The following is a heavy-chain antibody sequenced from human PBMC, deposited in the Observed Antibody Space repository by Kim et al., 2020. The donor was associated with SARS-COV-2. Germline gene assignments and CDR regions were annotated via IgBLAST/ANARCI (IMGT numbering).Heavy chain of an antibody. V-gene: IGHV3-49*03. D-gene: IGHD6-13*01. Sequence: GGSLRLSCTTSGFTFGDYAMSWFRQAPGQGLEWVAFIRSKTYGGTTEYAASVKGRFTISRDDSKSIAYLQMDSLKTEDTAMYYCSRGRQQPDYWGQGTLVTVSS. CDR3: SRGRQQPDY. J-gene: IGHJ4*02. CDR2: IRSKTYGGTT. CDR1: GFTFGDYA.